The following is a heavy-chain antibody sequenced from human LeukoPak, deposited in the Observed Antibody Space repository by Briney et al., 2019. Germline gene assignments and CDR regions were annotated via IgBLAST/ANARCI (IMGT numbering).Heavy chain of an antibody. V-gene: IGHV3-23*01. J-gene: IGHJ4*02. CDR2: ISGSGGST. D-gene: IGHD2-2*01. CDR3: AKDCTSTNCYVDY. CDR1: GFTFGSYA. Sequence: PGGSLRLSCAASGFTFGSYAMSWVRQAPGKGLEWVSAISGSGGSTYYADSVKGRFTISRDNSKNTLYLQINSLRAEDTALYYRAKDCTSTNCYVDYWGQGTLVTVSS.